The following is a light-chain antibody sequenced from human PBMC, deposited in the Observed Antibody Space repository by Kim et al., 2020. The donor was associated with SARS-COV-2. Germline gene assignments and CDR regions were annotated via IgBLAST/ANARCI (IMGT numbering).Light chain of an antibody. Sequence: QAVVTQEPSLTVSPGETVTLTCGSRTGAVTSDYYPNWFQQKPGQTPRPLIYSTNKKHSWTPARFSGSLLGGKAALTLSAVQPEDEAVYYCLLHYTGYQVFGAGTQLTVL. V-gene: IGLV7-43*01. J-gene: IGLJ3*02. CDR1: TGAVTSDYY. CDR3: LLHYTGYQV. CDR2: STN.